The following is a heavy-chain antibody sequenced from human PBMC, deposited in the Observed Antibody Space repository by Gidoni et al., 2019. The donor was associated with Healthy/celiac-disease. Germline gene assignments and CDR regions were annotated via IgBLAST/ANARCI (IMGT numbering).Heavy chain of an antibody. Sequence: EVQLVESGGGLVQPGGSLKLSCAASGFTFSGSAMHWVRQASGQGLEWVGRIRSKANSYATAYAASVKGRFTISRDDSKNTAYLQMNSLKTEDTAVYYCTRQDTAWGQGTLVTVSS. CDR1: GFTFSGSA. J-gene: IGHJ4*02. CDR3: TRQDTA. V-gene: IGHV3-73*02. CDR2: IRSKANSYAT. D-gene: IGHD5-18*01.